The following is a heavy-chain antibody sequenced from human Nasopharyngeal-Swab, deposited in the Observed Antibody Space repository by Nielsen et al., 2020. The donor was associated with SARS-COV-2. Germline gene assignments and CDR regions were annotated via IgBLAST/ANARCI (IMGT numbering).Heavy chain of an antibody. CDR3: ASNPQRGYSYGYPRVDY. CDR2: IYSGGST. V-gene: IGHV3-53*01. J-gene: IGHJ4*02. D-gene: IGHD5-18*01. CDR1: GFTVSSNY. Sequence: GESLKISCAASGFTVSSNYMSWVRQAPGTGLEWVSVIYSGGSTYYADSVKGRFTISRDNSKNTLYLQMNSLRAEDTAVYYCASNPQRGYSYGYPRVDYWGQGTLVTVSS.